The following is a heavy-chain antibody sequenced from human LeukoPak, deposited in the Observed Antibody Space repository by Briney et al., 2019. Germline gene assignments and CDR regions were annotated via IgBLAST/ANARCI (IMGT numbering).Heavy chain of an antibody. CDR1: GGSISSYY. CDR3: ARDQSGTGPLDY. D-gene: IGHD3-10*01. CDR2: IYYSGST. J-gene: IGHJ4*02. V-gene: IGHV4-59*01. Sequence: PSETLSLTCTVSGGSISSYYWSWIRQPPGKGLEWIGYIYYSGSTNYNPSLKSRVTISVDTSKNQFSLKLSSVTAADTAVYYCARDQSGTGPLDYWGQGTLVTVSS.